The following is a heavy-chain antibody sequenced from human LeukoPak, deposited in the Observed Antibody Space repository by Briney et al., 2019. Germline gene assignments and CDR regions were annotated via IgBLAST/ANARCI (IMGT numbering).Heavy chain of an antibody. J-gene: IGHJ4*02. D-gene: IGHD2-2*01. CDR3: ARQAWCSSTSCPFDY. Sequence: AESLQISCKGSGYSFTNYWIGWVRQMPGKGLEWMGIIYPGDSDTRYSPSFQGQVTISADKSISTAYLQWSSLKASDTAMYYCARQAWCSSTSCPFDYWGQGTLVGVCS. CDR1: GYSFTNYW. CDR2: IYPGDSDT. V-gene: IGHV5-51*01.